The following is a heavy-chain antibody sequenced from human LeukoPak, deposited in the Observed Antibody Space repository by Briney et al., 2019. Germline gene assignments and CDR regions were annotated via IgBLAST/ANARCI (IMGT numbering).Heavy chain of an antibody. V-gene: IGHV3-64*01. D-gene: IGHD6-13*01. Sequence: GGCLRLSCAASGFTFSSYAMHWVRQAPGKGLEYVSAIISNGGSTYYANSVKGRFTISRDNSKNTLYLQMNSLRAEDTAVYYCAREAIPRYSSSWGSFDPWGQGTLVTVSS. J-gene: IGHJ5*02. CDR1: GFTFSSYA. CDR2: IISNGGST. CDR3: AREAIPRYSSSWGSFDP.